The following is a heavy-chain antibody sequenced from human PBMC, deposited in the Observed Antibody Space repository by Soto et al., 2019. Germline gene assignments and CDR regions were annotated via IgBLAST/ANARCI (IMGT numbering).Heavy chain of an antibody. J-gene: IGHJ5*02. Sequence: GGSLRLSCAASGFTFSSYAMSWVRQAPGKGLEWVSAISGSGGSTYYADSVKGRFTISRDNSKNTLYLQMNSLRAEDTAVYYCAKDRRLRFLEWLFDPWGQGTLVTVSS. V-gene: IGHV3-23*01. CDR3: AKDRRLRFLEWLFDP. D-gene: IGHD3-3*01. CDR2: ISGSGGST. CDR1: GFTFSSYA.